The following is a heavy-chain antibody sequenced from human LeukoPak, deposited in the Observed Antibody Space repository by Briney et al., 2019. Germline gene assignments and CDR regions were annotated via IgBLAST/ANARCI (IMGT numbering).Heavy chain of an antibody. CDR1: GFTFSSYA. Sequence: GGSLRLSCAASGFTFSSYAMSWVRQAPGKGLEWVSAISGSGGSTYYADSVKGRFTTSRDNSKNTLYLQMNSLRAEDTAVYYCAKDGLLWFRELLYSDYWGQGTLVTVSS. D-gene: IGHD3-10*01. CDR3: AKDGLLWFRELLYSDY. V-gene: IGHV3-23*01. J-gene: IGHJ4*02. CDR2: ISGSGGST.